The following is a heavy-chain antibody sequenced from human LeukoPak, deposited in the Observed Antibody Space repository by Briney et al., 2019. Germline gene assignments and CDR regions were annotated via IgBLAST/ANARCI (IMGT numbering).Heavy chain of an antibody. Sequence: GGSLRLSCAASGFTFSSYWMNWVRQAPGQGLEWVANIKHDASEIYYVDSVKGRFTISRDNAKNSLYLQMKNLRAEDTAVYYCASEMGDYRGQGTLVTVSS. D-gene: IGHD2-8*01. J-gene: IGHJ4*02. CDR3: ASEMGDY. V-gene: IGHV3-7*01. CDR1: GFTFSSYW. CDR2: IKHDASEI.